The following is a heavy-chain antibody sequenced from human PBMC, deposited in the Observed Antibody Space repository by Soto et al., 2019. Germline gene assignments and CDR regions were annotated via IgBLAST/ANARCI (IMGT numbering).Heavy chain of an antibody. J-gene: IGHJ6*02. D-gene: IGHD2-8*01. CDR1: GYSFTGYH. V-gene: IGHV1-2*05. Sequence: ASVKVSCKASGYSFTGYHIHWVRRAPGQGLEWLGRINPKSGGTSTAQKFQGWVTMTTDTSISTASMELTRLTSDDTVIYYCARGDSTDCSNGVCSFFYNHDMDVWGQGTSVTVSS. CDR2: INPKSGGT. CDR3: ARGDSTDCSNGVCSFFYNHDMDV.